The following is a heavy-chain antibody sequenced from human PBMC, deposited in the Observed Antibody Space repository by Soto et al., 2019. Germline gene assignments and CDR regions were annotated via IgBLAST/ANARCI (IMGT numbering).Heavy chain of an antibody. CDR3: AREVIKDNWNYVRAFDI. CDR1: GFTFSDYY. D-gene: IGHD1-7*01. CDR2: ISSSSSYT. Sequence: GGSLRLSCAASGFTFSDYYMSWIRQAPGKGLEWVSYISSSSSYTNYADSVKGRFTISRDNAKNSLYLQMNSLRAEDTAVYYCAREVIKDNWNYVRAFDIWGQGTMVTVSS. J-gene: IGHJ3*02. V-gene: IGHV3-11*06.